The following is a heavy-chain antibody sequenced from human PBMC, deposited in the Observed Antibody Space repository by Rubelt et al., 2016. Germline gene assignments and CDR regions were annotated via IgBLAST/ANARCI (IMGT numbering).Heavy chain of an antibody. CDR1: GFTFSSYS. CDR2: ISSSISSI. V-gene: IGHV3-48*04. CDR3: TRSMATAQ. J-gene: IGHJ4*02. Sequence: EVQLVESGGGLIQPGGSLRLSCAASGFTFSSYSRNWVRQAPGKGREWVSHISSSISSIYYADSVKGRFTISRDNAKNSLYLQMKRLRAEYTAVYYCTRSMATAQWGQGTLVTVSS. D-gene: IGHD5-24*01.